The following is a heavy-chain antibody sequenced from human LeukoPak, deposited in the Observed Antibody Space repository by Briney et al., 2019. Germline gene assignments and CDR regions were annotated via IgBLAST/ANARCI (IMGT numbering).Heavy chain of an antibody. Sequence: SQTLSLTCTVSGGSISSGSYYWSWIRQPAGKGLEWIGRIYTSGSTNYNPSLKSRVTISVDTSKNQFSLKLSSVTAADTAVYYCARGYPYYDFWSGQHNWFDPWGQGTLVTVSS. J-gene: IGHJ5*02. CDR1: GGSISSGSYY. D-gene: IGHD3-3*01. V-gene: IGHV4-61*02. CDR2: IYTSGST. CDR3: ARGYPYYDFWSGQHNWFDP.